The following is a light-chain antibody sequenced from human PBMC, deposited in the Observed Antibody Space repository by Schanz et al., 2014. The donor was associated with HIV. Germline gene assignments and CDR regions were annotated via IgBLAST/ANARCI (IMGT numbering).Light chain of an antibody. V-gene: IGLV1-40*01. J-gene: IGLJ1*01. CDR1: GSNIGAGYD. CDR3: QSYDSSLSGYV. CDR2: GNS. Sequence: QSVLTQPPSVSGAPGQRVTISCTGGGSNIGAGYDVHWYQQLPGTAPKLLIYGNSNRPSGVPDRFSGSKSGTSASLAITGLQAEDEADYYCQSYDSSLSGYVFGTGTKVTVL.